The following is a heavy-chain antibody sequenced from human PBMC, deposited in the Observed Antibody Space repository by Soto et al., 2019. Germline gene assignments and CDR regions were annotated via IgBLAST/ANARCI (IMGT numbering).Heavy chain of an antibody. CDR2: IYYSGST. CDR3: ARGSATDYYFDY. CDR1: GGSISSYY. D-gene: IGHD2-15*01. J-gene: IGHJ4*02. Sequence: SXNLSLTCTVSGGSISSYYWSWIRQPPGKGLEWIGYIYYSGSTNYNPSLKSRVTISVDTSKNQFSLKLSSVTVADTAVYYCARGSATDYYFDYWGQGTLVTVSS. V-gene: IGHV4-59*01.